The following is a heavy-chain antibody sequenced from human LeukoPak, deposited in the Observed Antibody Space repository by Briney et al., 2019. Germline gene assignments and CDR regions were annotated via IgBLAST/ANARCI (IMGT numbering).Heavy chain of an antibody. Sequence: ASVKVSCKASGYTYTGCHMHWVRQAPGQGLEWMGWIAPNSGGTNYAQKFQGRVTTTRDTSISTAYMEVSRLRSDDTAVYYCAREYSSSSGRLYDYWGQGTLVTVSS. CDR3: AREYSSSSGRLYDY. CDR2: IAPNSGGT. V-gene: IGHV1-2*02. J-gene: IGHJ4*02. CDR1: GYTYTGCH. D-gene: IGHD6-6*01.